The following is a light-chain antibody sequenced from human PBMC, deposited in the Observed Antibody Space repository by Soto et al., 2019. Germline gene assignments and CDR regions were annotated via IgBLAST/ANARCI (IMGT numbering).Light chain of an antibody. CDR1: QPISSW. V-gene: IGKV1-12*01. CDR2: SAS. CDR3: QQASSFPLT. J-gene: IGKJ4*01. Sequence: IQVTQSPSSVSASVGDRVTITCRASQPISSWLAWYQQKPGQPPNLLIYSASTLRSGVPSRFRGSESGTLFPLTITNLPPEDFATYYCQQASSFPLTFGGGTKVEVK.